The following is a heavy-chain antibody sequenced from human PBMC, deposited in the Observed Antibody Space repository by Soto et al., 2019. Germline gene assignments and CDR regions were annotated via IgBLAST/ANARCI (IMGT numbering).Heavy chain of an antibody. CDR2: MNPNSGKP. V-gene: IGHV1-8*01. D-gene: IGHD3-9*01. CDR3: ARGSYEILPCSPYMDV. Sequence: QVQLVQSGAEVKPPGASVKVSCKASGYSFSNYDINWVRQATGQGHEWMGWMNPNSGKPDYAQKFQGRLTMTRDTSIGTAYMELSSLRSEDTAVYYCARGSYEILPCSPYMDVWGRGTTVTVSS. J-gene: IGHJ6*03. CDR1: GYSFSNYD.